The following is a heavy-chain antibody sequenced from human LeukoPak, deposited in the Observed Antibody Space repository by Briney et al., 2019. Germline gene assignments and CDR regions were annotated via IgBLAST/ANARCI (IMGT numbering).Heavy chain of an antibody. V-gene: IGHV1-2*02. D-gene: IGHD3-9*01. CDR2: INPYSGGT. Sequence: ASVKVPCKASGYSFTGYYMHWVRQAPGQGLAWVGWINPYSGGTNYAQKVQGRVTITRDTSISTAYMELSRLRSDDTAVYYCAREDWFYDILTGSSQYYYYYYMDVWGKGTTVTVSS. J-gene: IGHJ6*03. CDR1: GYSFTGYY. CDR3: AREDWFYDILTGSSQYYYYYYMDV.